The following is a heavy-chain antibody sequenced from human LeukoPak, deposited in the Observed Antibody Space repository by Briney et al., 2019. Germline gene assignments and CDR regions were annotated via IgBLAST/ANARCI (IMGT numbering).Heavy chain of an antibody. V-gene: IGHV4-34*01. D-gene: IGHD2-2*01. J-gene: IGHJ5*02. CDR3: ARVLTIVVVPGATFWFDP. CDR1: GGSFSGYY. CDR2: VNHSGST. Sequence: SETLSLTCAVYGGSFSGYYLSWIRQPPGKGLEWIGDVNHSGSTNYNPSLKSRVTISVDTSKTQFSLKLSSVTAADTAVYHCARVLTIVVVPGATFWFDPWGQGTLVSVSS.